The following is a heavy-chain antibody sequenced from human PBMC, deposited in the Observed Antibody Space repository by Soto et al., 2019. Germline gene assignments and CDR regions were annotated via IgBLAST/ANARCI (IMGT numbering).Heavy chain of an antibody. D-gene: IGHD3-10*01. J-gene: IGHJ6*02. CDR2: IYYSGST. Sequence: SETLSLTCTVSGGSISSGDYYWRWIRQPPGQGLEWIGYIYYSGSTYYNPSLKRRVTISVDTSKNQFSLKLSSVTAADTAVYYCARGGYYYGSGSYDGMDGWGQGTTVTVSS. CDR1: GGSISSGDYY. CDR3: ARGGYYYGSGSYDGMDG. V-gene: IGHV4-30-4*01.